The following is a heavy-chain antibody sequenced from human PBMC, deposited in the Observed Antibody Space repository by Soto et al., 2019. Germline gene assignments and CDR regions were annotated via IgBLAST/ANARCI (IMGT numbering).Heavy chain of an antibody. V-gene: IGHV1-18*01. CDR2: IIPNSGKT. J-gene: IGHJ5*02. CDR3: ARPDYGDGWFDP. CDR1: GGTFSSYA. Sequence: GASVKVSCKASGGTFSSYAISWVRQAPGQGLEWMGGIIPNSGKTNYAQKFQGRVTMTTDTSTSTAYMELRSLRSDDTAVYYCARPDYGDGWFDPWGQGTLVTVSS. D-gene: IGHD4-17*01.